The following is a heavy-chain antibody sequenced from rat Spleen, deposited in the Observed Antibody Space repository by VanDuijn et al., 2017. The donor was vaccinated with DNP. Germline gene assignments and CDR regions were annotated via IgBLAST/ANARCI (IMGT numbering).Heavy chain of an antibody. CDR2: IWTGGST. Sequence: QVQLEESGPGLVQPSQTLSLACTVSGFSLTSHHMHWVRQPSGGGLEWMGVIWTGGSTEYNSALKSRLSITRDTSKSQVFLKLNSLQTEDTAIYFCTRDYGRDWGQGVMVTVSS. D-gene: IGHD1-3*01. CDR1: GFSLTSHH. CDR3: TRDYGRD. J-gene: IGHJ2*01. V-gene: IGHV2-43*01.